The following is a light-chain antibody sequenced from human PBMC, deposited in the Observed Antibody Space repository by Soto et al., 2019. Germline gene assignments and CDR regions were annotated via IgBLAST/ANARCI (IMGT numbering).Light chain of an antibody. CDR2: EVF. CDR3: CSYTTTSTFV. V-gene: IGLV2-14*03. Sequence: QSALTQPASVSGSPGQSITISCTGTSSDVGGYNYVSWYQQHPGKVPKLMIYEVFRRPSGISDRFSGSKSGNTASLTISGLQAEDKADYYCCSYTTTSTFVFGGGTKLTVL. CDR1: SSDVGGYNY. J-gene: IGLJ2*01.